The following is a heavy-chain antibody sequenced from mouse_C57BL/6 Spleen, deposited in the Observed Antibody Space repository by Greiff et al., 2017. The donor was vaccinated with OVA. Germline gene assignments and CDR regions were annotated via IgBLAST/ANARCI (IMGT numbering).Heavy chain of an antibody. J-gene: IGHJ4*01. CDR3: AYGNYDYAMDY. Sequence: EVQLQQSGAELVKPGASVKLSCTASGFNIKDYYMHWVKQRTEQGLEWIGRIDPEDGETKSAPKFQGKATITADTSSNTANLQLSSLTSEDTAVYYCAYGNYDYAMDYWGQGTSVTVSS. CDR1: GFNIKDYY. D-gene: IGHD2-1*01. V-gene: IGHV14-2*01. CDR2: IDPEDGET.